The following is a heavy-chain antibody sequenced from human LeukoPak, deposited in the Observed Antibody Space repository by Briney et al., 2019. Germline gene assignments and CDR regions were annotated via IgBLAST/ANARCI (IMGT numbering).Heavy chain of an antibody. Sequence: PGGSLRLSCAASGFTVSSNYMSWVRQAPGKGLEWVSVIYSGGSTYYADSVKGRFTISRDNSKNTLYLQMNSLRAEDTAVYYCASNLNSSGWLYDYWGQGTLVTVSS. CDR1: GFTVSSNY. CDR2: IYSGGST. CDR3: ASNLNSSGWLYDY. J-gene: IGHJ4*02. D-gene: IGHD6-19*01. V-gene: IGHV3-53*05.